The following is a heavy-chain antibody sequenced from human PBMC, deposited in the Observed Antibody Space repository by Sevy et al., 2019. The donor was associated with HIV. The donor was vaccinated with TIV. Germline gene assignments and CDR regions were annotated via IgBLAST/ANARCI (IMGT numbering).Heavy chain of an antibody. J-gene: IGHJ4*02. CDR3: TPDSKKRGLSVLLDY. D-gene: IGHD3-10*01. Sequence: GGSLRLSCAASGFTFSNAWMSWVRQAPGKGLEWVGRIKSKTDGGTTDYAAPVKGRFTISRDDSKNTLYLQMNSLKTRETAIYYCTPDSKKRGLSVLLDYWGQGTLVTVSS. V-gene: IGHV3-15*01. CDR2: IKSKTDGGTT. CDR1: GFTFSNAW.